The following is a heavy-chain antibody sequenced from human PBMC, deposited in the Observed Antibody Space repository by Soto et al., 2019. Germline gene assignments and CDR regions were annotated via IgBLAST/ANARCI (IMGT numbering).Heavy chain of an antibody. CDR3: ARDDRGLGGRDSSGYYGPSLDY. D-gene: IGHD3-22*01. J-gene: IGHJ4*02. CDR2: IWYDGSNK. CDR1: GFTFSSYG. Sequence: GGSLRLSCAASGFTFSSYGMHWVRQAPGKGLEWVAVIWYDGSNKYYADSVKGRFTISRDNSKNTLYLQMNSLRAEDTAVYYCARDDRGLGGRDSSGYYGPSLDYWGQGTLVTVSS. V-gene: IGHV3-33*01.